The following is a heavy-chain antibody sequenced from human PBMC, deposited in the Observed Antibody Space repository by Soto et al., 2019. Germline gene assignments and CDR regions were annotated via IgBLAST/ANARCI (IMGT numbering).Heavy chain of an antibody. V-gene: IGHV4-30-2*01. CDR3: AGGIAARPLGY. Sequence: QLQLQESGSGLVKPSQTLSLTCAVSGGSISSGGYSWSWIRQPPGKGLEWIGYIYHSGSTYYNPPIKRRVTISVDRSKNQFSLKLSSVTAADTAVYYCAGGIAARPLGYWGQGTLVTVSS. CDR1: GGSISSGGYS. D-gene: IGHD6-6*01. J-gene: IGHJ4*02. CDR2: IYHSGST.